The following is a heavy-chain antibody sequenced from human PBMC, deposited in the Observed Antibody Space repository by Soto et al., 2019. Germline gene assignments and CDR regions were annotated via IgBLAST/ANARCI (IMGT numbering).Heavy chain of an antibody. Sequence: GASVKVSCKASGYGFSFGFSWVRQAPGQGLEWMGWISASDGSSNSAQKFRPRIALTTDTSTNTAYMELLSLTSDDTAVYYCAKVVNSGGRSTLGSLGFDIWGLGTTVTVSS. J-gene: IGHJ3*02. CDR3: AKVVNSGGRSTLGSLGFDI. CDR2: ISASDGSS. CDR1: GYGFSFG. V-gene: IGHV1-18*01. D-gene: IGHD1-1*01.